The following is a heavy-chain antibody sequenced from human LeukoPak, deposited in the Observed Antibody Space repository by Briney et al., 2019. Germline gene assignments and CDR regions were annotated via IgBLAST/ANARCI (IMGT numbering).Heavy chain of an antibody. Sequence: PGGSLRLSCAASGFTFSSYAMSWVRQAPGKGLEWVSAISGSGGSTYYADSVKGRFTISRDNSKNTLYLQMNSLRAEDTAVYYCAKPQDYYGSGSYYYDYWGRGTLVTVSS. CDR2: ISGSGGST. D-gene: IGHD3-10*01. CDR1: GFTFSSYA. V-gene: IGHV3-23*01. CDR3: AKPQDYYGSGSYYYDY. J-gene: IGHJ4*02.